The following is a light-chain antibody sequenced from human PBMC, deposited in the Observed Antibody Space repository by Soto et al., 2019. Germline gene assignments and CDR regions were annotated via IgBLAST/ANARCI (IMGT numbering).Light chain of an antibody. Sequence: EIVMTQSPATLSVSPGERATLSCRASQSVNSNLAWYQQTPGQAPRLLIYDASARATGIPARFSGIGAGTEFTLTISGLQSEDFAFYYCQQYNNWPRTFGGGTKVEIK. J-gene: IGKJ4*01. CDR3: QQYNNWPRT. V-gene: IGKV3-15*01. CDR2: DAS. CDR1: QSVNSN.